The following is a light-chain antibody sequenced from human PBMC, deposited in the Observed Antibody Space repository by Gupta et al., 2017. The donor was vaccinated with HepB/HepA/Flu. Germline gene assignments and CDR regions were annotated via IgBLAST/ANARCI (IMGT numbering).Light chain of an antibody. Sequence: DIVMTQSPDSLAVSLGERAPVNCKSSQSVLFSSNNKNYFAWYQQKAGQPPKLLIYWAFARESGVPDRFSGSGSGTAFTLTISSLQAEDVAVYYCQQYLRAPPTFGGGTRVEIK. V-gene: IGKV4-1*01. CDR3: QQYLRAPPT. CDR2: WAF. CDR1: QSVLFSSNNKNY. J-gene: IGKJ4*01.